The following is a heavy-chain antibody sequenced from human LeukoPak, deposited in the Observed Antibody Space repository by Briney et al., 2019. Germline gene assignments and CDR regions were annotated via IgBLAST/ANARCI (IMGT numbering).Heavy chain of an antibody. CDR3: ASQPLGYSSGWYGHPSYYFDY. V-gene: IGHV4-39*02. D-gene: IGHD6-19*01. CDR2: IYYSGST. CDR1: GGSISSSSYY. Sequence: SETLSLTCIVSGGSISSSSYYWGWIRQPPGKGLEWIGSIYYSGSTYYNPSLKSRVTISVDTSKNHFSLKLSSVTAADTAVYYCASQPLGYSSGWYGHPSYYFDYWGQGTLVTVSS. J-gene: IGHJ4*02.